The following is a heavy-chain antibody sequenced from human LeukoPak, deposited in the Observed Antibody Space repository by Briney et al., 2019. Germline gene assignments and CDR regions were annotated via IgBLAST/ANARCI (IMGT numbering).Heavy chain of an antibody. Sequence: AASVTVSCKASGGTFSSYAISWVRQAPGQGLEWMGGIIPIFGTANYAQKFQGRVTITADESTSTAYMELSSLRSEDTAVYYCARAPGGYTAMVTGWFGPWGQGTLVTVSS. CDR2: IIPIFGTA. CDR1: GGTFSSYA. D-gene: IGHD5-18*01. V-gene: IGHV1-69*13. J-gene: IGHJ5*02. CDR3: ARAPGGYTAMVTGWFGP.